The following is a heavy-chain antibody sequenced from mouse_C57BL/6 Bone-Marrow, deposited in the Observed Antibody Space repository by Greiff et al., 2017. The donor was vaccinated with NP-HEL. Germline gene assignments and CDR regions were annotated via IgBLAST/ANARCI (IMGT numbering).Heavy chain of an antibody. V-gene: IGHV1-75*01. D-gene: IGHD1-1*02. CDR1: GYTFTDYY. Sequence: VMLVESGPELVKPGASVKISCKASGYTFTDYYINWVKQRPGQGLEWIGWIFPGSGSTYYNEKFKGKATLTVDKSSSTAYMLLSSLTSEDSAVYFCARRGSPYYYAMDYWGQGTSVTVSS. J-gene: IGHJ4*01. CDR3: ARRGSPYYYAMDY. CDR2: IFPGSGST.